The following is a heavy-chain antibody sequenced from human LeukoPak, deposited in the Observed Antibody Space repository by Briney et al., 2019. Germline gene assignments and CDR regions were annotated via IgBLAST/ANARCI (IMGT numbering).Heavy chain of an antibody. D-gene: IGHD5-12*01. V-gene: IGHV1-2*02. CDR3: ARDQGIYNHRIIDS. CDR1: GYTFTGYY. CDR2: INPNSGDT. J-gene: IGHJ4*02. Sequence: GASVKVSCKASGYTFTGYYVHWVRQAPGQGLEWMGWINPNSGDTNFAQKFQGRVTMTRDTSISTAYMELSRLRSDDTAVYYCARDQGIYNHRIIDSWGQGTLVTVSS.